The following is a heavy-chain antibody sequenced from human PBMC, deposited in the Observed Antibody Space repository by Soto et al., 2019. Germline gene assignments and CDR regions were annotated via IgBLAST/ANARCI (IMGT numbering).Heavy chain of an antibody. V-gene: IGHV3-15*01. CDR3: ATVGRTFLEWPRNDH. CDR1: GFTFSNAW. J-gene: IGHJ4*02. D-gene: IGHD3-3*01. Sequence: EVQLVESGGGLVKPGGSLRLSCAASGFTFSNAWMSWVRQAPGKGLEWVGRIKIKSDGGTRDYAAPVKGRFSISRDDSKHTVYLQMISLKIEDTAVYYCATVGRTFLEWPRNDHWGQGTLVTVSS. CDR2: IKIKSDGGTR.